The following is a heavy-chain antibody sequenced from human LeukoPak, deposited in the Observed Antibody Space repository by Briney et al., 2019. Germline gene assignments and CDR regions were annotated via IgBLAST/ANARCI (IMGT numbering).Heavy chain of an antibody. CDR3: ARGLSPPTDI. CDR2: MNPNSGNT. Sequence: ASVKVSCKAPGYTFTSYDINWVRQATGQGLEWMGWMNPNSGNTGYAQKFQGRVTITRNTSISTAYMELSSLKSEDTAVCYCARGLSPPTDIWGQGTMVTVSS. CDR1: GYTFTSYD. V-gene: IGHV1-8*03. J-gene: IGHJ3*02.